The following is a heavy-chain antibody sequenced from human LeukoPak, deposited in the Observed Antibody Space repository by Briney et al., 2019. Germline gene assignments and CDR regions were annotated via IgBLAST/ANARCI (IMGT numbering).Heavy chain of an antibody. D-gene: IGHD2-2*01. J-gene: IGHJ6*02. CDR1: GFTFSNYE. Sequence: GGSLRLSCAASGFTFSNYEFNWVRQAPGKGLECISYISSSGRNIYYADSVKGRFTISRDNAKSSLYLQMNSLRAEDTAVYYCAREGYCSTTSCAYGMDVWGQGTTVTVSS. V-gene: IGHV3-48*03. CDR3: AREGYCSTTSCAYGMDV. CDR2: ISSSGRNI.